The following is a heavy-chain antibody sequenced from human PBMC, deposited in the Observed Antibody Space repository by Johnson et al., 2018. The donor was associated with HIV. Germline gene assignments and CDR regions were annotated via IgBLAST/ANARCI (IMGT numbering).Heavy chain of an antibody. D-gene: IGHD4-17*01. V-gene: IGHV3-20*04. Sequence: VQLVESGGGLVKPGGSLRLSCAASGFTFSDYYMSWVRQAPGKGLEWVSGINWNGGSTGYANSVKVRFTISRDNAKNTLYLQMNSLRAEDTAVYYCARGGDYDEGAFDIWGQGTMVTVSS. CDR1: GFTFSDYY. J-gene: IGHJ3*02. CDR2: INWNGGST. CDR3: ARGGDYDEGAFDI.